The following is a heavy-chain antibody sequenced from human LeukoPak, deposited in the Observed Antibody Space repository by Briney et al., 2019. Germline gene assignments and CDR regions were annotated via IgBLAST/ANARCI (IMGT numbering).Heavy chain of an antibody. CDR3: ARENNYYDSSGYYVYYFDY. CDR1: GFTFSTYE. D-gene: IGHD3-22*01. V-gene: IGHV3-48*03. J-gene: IGHJ4*02. Sequence: GGSLRLSCAASGFTFSTYEMNWVRQAPGKGLEWVSYISSSGTTIYYADSVRGRFTISRDNAKNSLYLQMSSLRAEDTAVYYCARENNYYDSSGYYVYYFDYWGQGTLVTVSS. CDR2: ISSSGTTI.